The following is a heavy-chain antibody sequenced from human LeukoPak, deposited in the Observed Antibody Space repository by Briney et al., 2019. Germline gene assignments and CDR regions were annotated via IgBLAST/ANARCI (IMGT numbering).Heavy chain of an antibody. J-gene: IGHJ4*02. V-gene: IGHV1-2*02. CDR1: GYTFTGSY. Sequence: ASVKVSCKASGYTFTGSYMHWVRQAPGQGLEWMGWINLNSGGTNYAQKFQVRVTMTRDTSISTAYMELSRLRSDDTAVYYCARSPHILTGENFDYWGQGTLVTVSS. D-gene: IGHD3-9*01. CDR3: ARSPHILTGENFDY. CDR2: INLNSGGT.